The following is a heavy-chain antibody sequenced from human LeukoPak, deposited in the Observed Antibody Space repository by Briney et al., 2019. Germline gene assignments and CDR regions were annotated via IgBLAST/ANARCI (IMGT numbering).Heavy chain of an antibody. Sequence: ASVKVSCKASGYTFTSYDINWVRQATGQGLEWMGWMNPNSGNTGYAQKFQGRVTMTRNTSISTAYMELSSLRSEDTAVYYCARGRSNLRFLGLLNYYYYGMDVWGQGTTVTVS. CDR1: GYTFTSYD. V-gene: IGHV1-8*01. D-gene: IGHD3-3*01. CDR3: ARGRSNLRFLGLLNYYYYGMDV. J-gene: IGHJ6*02. CDR2: MNPNSGNT.